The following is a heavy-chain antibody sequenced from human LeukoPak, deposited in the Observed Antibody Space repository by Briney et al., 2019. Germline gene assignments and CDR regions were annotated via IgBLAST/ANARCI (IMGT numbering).Heavy chain of an antibody. CDR2: ISSSSSYT. J-gene: IGHJ6*04. CDR3: ARRITMVRGVNYYYGMDV. Sequence: PGGSLRLSCAASGYTFSDYYMSWIRQAPGKGLEWVSYISSSSSYTNYADSVKGRFTISRDNAKNSLSLQMNSLRAEDTAVYYCARRITMVRGVNYYYGMDVWGKGTTVTVSS. D-gene: IGHD3-10*01. CDR1: GYTFSDYY. V-gene: IGHV3-11*06.